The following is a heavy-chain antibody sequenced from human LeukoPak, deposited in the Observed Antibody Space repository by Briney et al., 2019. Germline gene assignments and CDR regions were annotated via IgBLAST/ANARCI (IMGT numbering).Heavy chain of an antibody. D-gene: IGHD6-13*01. Sequence: SETLSLTCTVSGGSISSSSYYWGWIRQPPGKGLEWIGSIYYSGSTYYNPSLKSRVTISVDTSKNQFSLKLSSVTAADTAVYYCARVVGSSWYGDAFDIWGQGTMVTVSS. CDR3: ARVVGSSWYGDAFDI. J-gene: IGHJ3*02. CDR1: GGSISSSSYY. CDR2: IYYSGST. V-gene: IGHV4-39*07.